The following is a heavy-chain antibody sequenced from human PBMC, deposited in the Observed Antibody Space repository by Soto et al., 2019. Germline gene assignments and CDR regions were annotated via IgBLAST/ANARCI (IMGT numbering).Heavy chain of an antibody. V-gene: IGHV3-33*01. CDR1: GFTFSSYG. CDR2: IWYDGSNK. CDR3: ARDQSSIAAAATRCDY. D-gene: IGHD6-13*01. J-gene: IGHJ4*02. Sequence: GGSLRLSCAASGFTFSSYGMHWVRQAPGKGLEWVAVIWYDGSNKYYADSVKGRFTISRDNSKNTLYLQMNSLRAEDTAVYYCARDQSSIAAAATRCDYWGQGTLVTVSS.